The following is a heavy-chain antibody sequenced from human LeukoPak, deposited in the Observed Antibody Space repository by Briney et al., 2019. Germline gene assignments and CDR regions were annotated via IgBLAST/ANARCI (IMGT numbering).Heavy chain of an antibody. CDR1: GYSFTSYW. V-gene: IGHV5-10-1*01. CDR3: AHSGATAPHWFDP. J-gene: IGHJ5*02. D-gene: IGHD5-24*01. CDR2: IDPSDSYI. Sequence: GESLQISCKGSGYSFTSYWITWVRQMPGKGLEWMGRIDPSDSYINYSPSFQGHVTISADKSISTAYLQWSSLKASDTAMYYCAHSGATAPHWFDPWGQGTLVTVSS.